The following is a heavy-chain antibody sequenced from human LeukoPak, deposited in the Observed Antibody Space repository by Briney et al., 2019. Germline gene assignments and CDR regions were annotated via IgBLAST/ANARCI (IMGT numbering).Heavy chain of an antibody. D-gene: IGHD3-3*01. CDR3: ARGVLRLLEWLLC. CDR2: IIPIFGTA. CDR1: GGTFSSYA. J-gene: IGHJ4*02. V-gene: IGHV1-69*13. Sequence: SVKVSCKASGGTFSSYAISWVRQAPGQGLEWMGGIIPIFGTANYAQKFQGRVTITADESTSTAYMELSSLSSEDTAVYYCARGVLRLLEWLLCWGQGTLVSVSS.